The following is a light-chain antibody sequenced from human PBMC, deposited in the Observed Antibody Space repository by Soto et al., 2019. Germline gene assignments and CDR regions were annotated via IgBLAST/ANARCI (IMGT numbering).Light chain of an antibody. J-gene: IGKJ5*01. V-gene: IGKV1-12*01. CDR1: QGISNW. CDR2: ASS. Sequence: DIEVTQSPSSVSASAGDRVTITCRASQGISNWLAWYQQKPGKAPNLLIYASSSLQSGVPSRFSGSGSGTDFTLTITNLQPEDFATYYCQQTNSFPITFGQGTRLEIK. CDR3: QQTNSFPIT.